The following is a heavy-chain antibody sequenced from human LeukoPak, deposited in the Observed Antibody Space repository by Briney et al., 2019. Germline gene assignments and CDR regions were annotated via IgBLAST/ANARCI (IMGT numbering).Heavy chain of an antibody. CDR1: GGSISSSSYY. D-gene: IGHD5-18*01. V-gene: IGHV4-61*02. Sequence: SETLSLTCTVSGGSISSSSYYWGWIRQPAGKGLEWIGRIYTSGSTNYNPSLKSRVTISVDTSKNQFSLKLSSVTAADTAVYYCAREYTAMVTFGFEKFDYWGQGTLVTVSS. CDR3: AREYTAMVTFGFEKFDY. J-gene: IGHJ4*02. CDR2: IYTSGST.